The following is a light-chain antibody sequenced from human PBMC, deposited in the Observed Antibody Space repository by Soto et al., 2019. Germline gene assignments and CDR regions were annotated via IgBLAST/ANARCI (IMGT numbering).Light chain of an antibody. CDR1: QSVSSSY. CDR3: QQSGRSPRT. J-gene: IGKJ1*01. V-gene: IGKV3-20*01. Sequence: EIVLTQSPGTLSLSPGERATLSCRASQSVSSSYLAWYQQKPGQAPRLLIFGASSRATGIPDRFSGSGSGTDFTLTISRLEPEYFAVYYCQQSGRSPRTFGQGTKVESK. CDR2: GAS.